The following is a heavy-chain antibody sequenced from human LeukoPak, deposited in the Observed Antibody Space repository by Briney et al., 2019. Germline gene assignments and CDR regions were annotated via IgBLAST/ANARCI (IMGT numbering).Heavy chain of an antibody. J-gene: IGHJ3*02. CDR2: INAGNGNT. CDR1: GYTFTSYA. D-gene: IGHD6-13*01. V-gene: IGHV1-3*01. Sequence: GASVKVSCKASGYTFTSYAMHWVRQAPGQRLEWMGWINAGNGNTKYSQKFQGRVTITRDTSASTAYMELSSLRSEDTAVYYCARSVPPYSAAAGPHDAFDIWGQGTMVTVSS. CDR3: ARSVPPYSAAAGPHDAFDI.